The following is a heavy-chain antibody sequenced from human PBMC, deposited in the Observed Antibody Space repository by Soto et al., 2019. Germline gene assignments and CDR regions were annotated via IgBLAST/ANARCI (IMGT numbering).Heavy chain of an antibody. V-gene: IGHV5-51*01. CDR3: AKHSRFFGGGSCRGVIYYSYYYMNV. J-gene: IGHJ6*03. CDR1: GYSFTSYW. Sequence: PGESLKISCKGSGYSFTSYWIGWVRQMPGKGLEWMGIIYPGDSDTRYSPSFQGQVTISADKSISTAYLQWSSLKASDTAMYYCAKHSRFFGGGSCRGVIYYSYYYMNVGGKGTRVTFPS. CDR2: IYPGDSDT. D-gene: IGHD2-15*01.